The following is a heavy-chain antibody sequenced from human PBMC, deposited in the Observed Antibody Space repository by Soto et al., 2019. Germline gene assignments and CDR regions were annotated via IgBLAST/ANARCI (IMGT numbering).Heavy chain of an antibody. CDR3: ARNNSGRNFDY. CDR1: SSPINSRYY. D-gene: IGHD6-19*01. J-gene: IGHJ4*02. V-gene: IGHV4-38-2*02. CDR2: IYHSGST. Sequence: NPSETLSLTCTVSSSPINSRYYWGWIRQTPGKGLEWVASIYHSGSTHYNPSLKSRATISVDTSNNQFSLRLSSVTAADTAIYYCARNNSGRNFDYWGQGTQVTVSS.